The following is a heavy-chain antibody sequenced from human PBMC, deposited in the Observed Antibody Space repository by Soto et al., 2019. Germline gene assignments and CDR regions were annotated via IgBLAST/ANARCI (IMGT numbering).Heavy chain of an antibody. D-gene: IGHD2-21*01. V-gene: IGHV3-15*01. J-gene: IGHJ5*02. CDR3: TTGRAVIWFDP. Sequence: EVQLVESGGGLVKPGGSLRLSCAASGFTFSNAWMSWVRQAPGKGLEWVGRIKSKTDGGTTDYAAPVNGRFTISRDDSKNTLYLQMNSLKTEDTAVYYCTTGRAVIWFDPWGQGTLVTVSS. CDR2: IKSKTDGGTT. CDR1: GFTFSNAW.